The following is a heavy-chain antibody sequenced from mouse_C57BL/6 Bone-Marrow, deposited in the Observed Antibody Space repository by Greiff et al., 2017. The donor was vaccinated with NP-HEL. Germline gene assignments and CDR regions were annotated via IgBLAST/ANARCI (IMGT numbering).Heavy chain of an antibody. J-gene: IGHJ2*01. Sequence: QVQLQQSGAELVRPGASVTLSCKASGYTFTDYEMHWVKQTPVHGLEWIGAIDPETGGTAYNQKFKGKAILTADKSSSTAYMELRSLTSEDSAVYYCKNYGSSSDYWGQGTTLTVSS. CDR1: GYTFTDYE. CDR3: KNYGSSSDY. D-gene: IGHD1-1*01. V-gene: IGHV1-15*01. CDR2: IDPETGGT.